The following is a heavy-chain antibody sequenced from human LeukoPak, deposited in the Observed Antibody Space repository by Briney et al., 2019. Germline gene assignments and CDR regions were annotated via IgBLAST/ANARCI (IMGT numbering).Heavy chain of an antibody. D-gene: IGHD2-15*01. CDR1: GGSFSGYY. V-gene: IGHV4-34*01. CDR2: INHSGST. CDR3: ARASEVVVAARYNWFDP. Sequence: SETLSLICAVYGGSFSGYYWSWSRQPPGKGLEWIGEINHSGSTNYNPSLKSRVTISVDTSKNQFSLKLSSVTAADTAVYYCARASEVVVAARYNWFDPWGQGTLVTVSS. J-gene: IGHJ5*02.